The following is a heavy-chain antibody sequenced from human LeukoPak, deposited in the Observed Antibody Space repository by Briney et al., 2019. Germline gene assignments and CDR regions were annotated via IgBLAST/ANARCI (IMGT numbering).Heavy chain of an antibody. Sequence: SETLSLTCTVSGGSIGSSSYYWGWIRQPPGKGLEWIGSIYYSGSTYYNPSLKSRVTISVDTSKNQFSLKLSSVTAADTAVYYCARRALRSSRSYMDVWGKGTTVTVSS. CDR3: ARRALRSSRSYMDV. V-gene: IGHV4-39*01. J-gene: IGHJ6*03. D-gene: IGHD3-3*01. CDR1: GGSIGSSSYY. CDR2: IYYSGST.